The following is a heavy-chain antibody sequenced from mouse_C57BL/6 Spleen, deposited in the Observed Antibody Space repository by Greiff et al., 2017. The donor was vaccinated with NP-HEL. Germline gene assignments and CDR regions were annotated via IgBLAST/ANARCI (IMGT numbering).Heavy chain of an antibody. J-gene: IGHJ1*03. V-gene: IGHV1-52*01. CDR2: IDPSDSET. Sequence: QVQLKQPGAELVRPGSSVKLSKASGYTFTSYWMHWVKQRPIQGLEWIGNIDPSDSETHYNQKFKDKATLTVDKSSSTAYMQLRSLTSEDSAVYYCARGYYGSSYYWYFDVWGTGTTVTVSS. CDR3: ARGYYGSSYYWYFDV. CDR1: GYTFTSYW. D-gene: IGHD1-1*01.